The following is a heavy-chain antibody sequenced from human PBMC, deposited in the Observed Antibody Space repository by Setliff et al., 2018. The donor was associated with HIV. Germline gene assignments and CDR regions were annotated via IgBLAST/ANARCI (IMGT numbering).Heavy chain of an antibody. CDR2: LYYNGIT. CDR3: AGGRYFRDIRDSRFDF. Sequence: SETLSLTCTVSRGSISSGGYYWSWSRQHPEGGLEWIGYLYYNGITYYSPSLRSRVIMSLDPSKNQFSLKLNSMTAADTAMYYCAGGRYFRDIRDSRFDFWGQGRLGTVSS. V-gene: IGHV4-31*03. CDR1: RGSISSGGYY. D-gene: IGHD3-9*01. J-gene: IGHJ4*02.